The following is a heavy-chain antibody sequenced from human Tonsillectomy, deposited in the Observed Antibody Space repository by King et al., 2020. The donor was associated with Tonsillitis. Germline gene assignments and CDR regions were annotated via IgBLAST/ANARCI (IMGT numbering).Heavy chain of an antibody. CDR2: ISGSGGST. J-gene: IGHJ6*02. CDR3: AKCDHLRDGWGTFYYYGRDV. D-gene: IGHD5-24*01. V-gene: IGHV3-23*04. Sequence: VQLVESGGGLVQPGGSLRLSCAASGFTFSSYAMSWVRQAPGKGLEWVSAISGSGGSTYYADSVKGRFTISRDNSKNTLYLQMNSLRAADTAVYYCAKCDHLRDGWGTFYYYGRDVWGQGTTGTVS. CDR1: GFTFSSYA.